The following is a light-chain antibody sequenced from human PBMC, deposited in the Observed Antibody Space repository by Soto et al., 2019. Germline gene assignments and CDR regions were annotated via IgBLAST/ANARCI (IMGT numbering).Light chain of an antibody. CDR2: TES. CDR1: QSINSH. CDR3: QKSYSTPIT. V-gene: IGKV1-39*01. J-gene: IGKJ5*01. Sequence: DIQMTQSPSSLSPSVADTVTITCRASQSINSHLNWYQQKTGKAPNILIYTESSLQTGVPSRFSGSGSGTDLTLTISSLQPEDFATYYCQKSYSTPITCGQGTRLEIK.